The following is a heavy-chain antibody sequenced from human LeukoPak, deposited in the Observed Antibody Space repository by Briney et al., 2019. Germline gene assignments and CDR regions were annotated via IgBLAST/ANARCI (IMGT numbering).Heavy chain of an antibody. Sequence: SEILSLTCTVSGGSISSGGYYWSWIRQPPGKGLEWIGYIYYSGSTNYNPSLKSRVTISVDTSKNQFSLKLSSVTAADTAVYYCARHPKQLAWFDPWGQGTLVTVSS. CDR1: GGSISSGGYY. V-gene: IGHV4-61*08. CDR2: IYYSGST. D-gene: IGHD6-13*01. J-gene: IGHJ5*02. CDR3: ARHPKQLAWFDP.